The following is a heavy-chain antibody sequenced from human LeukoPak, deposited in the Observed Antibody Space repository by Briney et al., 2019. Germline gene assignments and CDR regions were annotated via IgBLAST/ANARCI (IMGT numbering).Heavy chain of an antibody. J-gene: IGHJ4*02. V-gene: IGHV1-2*02. CDR3: VRGSLWFGESDLDY. D-gene: IGHD3-10*01. Sequence: GASVKVSCKASGYTFTGYYMHWVRQAPGQGLEWMGWINPNSGGTNYAQKFQGRVTMTRDTSISTAYMERSRLRSGDTGVYYCVRGSLWFGESDLDYGGQGTLVTASS. CDR1: GYTFTGYY. CDR2: INPNSGGT.